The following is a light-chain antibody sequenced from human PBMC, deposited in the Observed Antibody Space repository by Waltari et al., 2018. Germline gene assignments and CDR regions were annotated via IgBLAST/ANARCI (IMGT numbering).Light chain of an antibody. CDR1: QSISNY. CDR3: QQYNTYSI. Sequence: DIQMTQSPSTLSASVGDTIPLTCRASQSISNYLALYQQKPGKAPQLLIYKASTSGSGVPSRFSCSGSGTEFTLTISSVQPDDFATYYCQQYNTYSIFGQATKLEIK. V-gene: IGKV1-5*03. CDR2: KAS. J-gene: IGKJ2*01.